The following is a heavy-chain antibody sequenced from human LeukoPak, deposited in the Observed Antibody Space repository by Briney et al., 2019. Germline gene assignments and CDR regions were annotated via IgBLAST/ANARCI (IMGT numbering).Heavy chain of an antibody. CDR3: AKAPYYYDSSGYND. V-gene: IGHV3-23*01. J-gene: IGHJ4*02. D-gene: IGHD3-22*01. Sequence: GGSLRLSCAASGFTFSSYVMGWVRQAPGEGLEWVSAISGSGGSTYYADSVKCRFTISRDNSKNTLYLQMNSLRAEDTAVYYCAKAPYYYDSSGYNDWGQGTLVTVSS. CDR2: ISGSGGST. CDR1: GFTFSSYV.